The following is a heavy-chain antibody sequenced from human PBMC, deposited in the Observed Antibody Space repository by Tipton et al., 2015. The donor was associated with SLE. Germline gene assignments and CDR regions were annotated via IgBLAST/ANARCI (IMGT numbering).Heavy chain of an antibody. CDR2: VNTFGGIT. CDR1: GYTFTSYF. CDR3: ARPYKWGGFDI. D-gene: IGHD1-20*01. J-gene: IGHJ3*02. V-gene: IGHV1-46*01. Sequence: QSGAEVKKPGASVKISCKASGYTFTSYFINWLRQAPGQGPEWMGLVNTFGGITTYAQKFQGRVSMTRDTSTSTAFLELSSLTSEDTAVYYCARPYKWGGFDIWGQGTMVTVSS.